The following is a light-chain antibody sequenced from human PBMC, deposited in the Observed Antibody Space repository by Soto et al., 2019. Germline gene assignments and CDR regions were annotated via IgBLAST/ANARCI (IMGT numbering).Light chain of an antibody. Sequence: QSALTQPASVSGSPGQSITFSCTGTSSDVGGFNYVSWCQQHPGKAPKLMIYDVSNRTSGVSNRFSGSKSGNTASLTISGLQAEDEADYYCSSYTSRSTLVFGGGTKLTVL. J-gene: IGLJ3*02. V-gene: IGLV2-14*01. CDR1: SSDVGGFNY. CDR2: DVS. CDR3: SSYTSRSTLV.